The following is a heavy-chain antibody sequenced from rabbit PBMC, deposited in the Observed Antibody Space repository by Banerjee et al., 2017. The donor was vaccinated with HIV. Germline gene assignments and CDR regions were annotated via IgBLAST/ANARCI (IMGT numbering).Heavy chain of an antibody. J-gene: IGHJ6*01. Sequence: QEQLVESGGGLVQPGGSLKLSCKASGFDFSNYGVSWVRQAPGKGLEWIACIAGSSSGFTYSATWAKGRFTRSKTSSTTVTLQMTSLTVADTATYFCARDTGSSFSSYGMDLWGQGTLVTVS. CDR1: GFDFSNYG. V-gene: IGHV1S45*01. D-gene: IGHD8-1*01. CDR3: ARDTGSSFSSYGMDL. CDR2: IAGSSSGFT.